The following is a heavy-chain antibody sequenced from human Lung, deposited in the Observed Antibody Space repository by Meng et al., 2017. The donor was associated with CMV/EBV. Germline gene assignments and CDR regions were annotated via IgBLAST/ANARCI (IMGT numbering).Heavy chain of an antibody. Sequence: ASVKVSCKASGYTFTGYNIHWVRQAPGQGLEWMGWINPNTGDTKYAQKFQGRVTLTRDTSISTAYMELSRLKSDDTAVFFCARLFHTSLGTNYYYGMDVWGQGTTDTVSS. D-gene: IGHD3-10*01. CDR2: INPNTGDT. CDR3: ARLFHTSLGTNYYYGMDV. CDR1: GYTFTGYN. V-gene: IGHV1-2*02. J-gene: IGHJ6*02.